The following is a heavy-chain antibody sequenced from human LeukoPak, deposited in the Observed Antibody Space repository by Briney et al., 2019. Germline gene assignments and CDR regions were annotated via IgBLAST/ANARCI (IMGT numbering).Heavy chain of an antibody. CDR2: INPKSGGT. D-gene: IGHD3-16*01. V-gene: IGHV1-2*02. CDR3: ARDGVGAGKTFDY. J-gene: IGHJ4*02. Sequence: GASVKVSCKASGYXFTGYYIHWVRQAPGQGLEWMGWINPKSGGTNYAQNFQGRVTMTRDTSISTAYMELSRLRSDDTAVYYCARDGVGAGKTFDYWGQGTQVTVSS. CDR1: GYXFTGYY.